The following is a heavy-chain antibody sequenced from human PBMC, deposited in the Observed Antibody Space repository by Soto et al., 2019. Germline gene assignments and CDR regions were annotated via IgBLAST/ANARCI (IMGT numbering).Heavy chain of an antibody. V-gene: IGHV4-4*02. CDR3: ARIKLTYYYDSSGYYPSGHDAFDI. J-gene: IGHJ3*02. D-gene: IGHD3-22*01. CDR2: IYHSGST. Sequence: ASETLSLTCAVSGGSISSSNWLRLFRHPPGEVLEWIGEIYHSGSTNYNPSLKSRVTISVDKSKNQFSLKLSSVTAADTAVYYCARIKLTYYYDSSGYYPSGHDAFDIWGQGTMVTVSS. CDR1: GGSISSSNW.